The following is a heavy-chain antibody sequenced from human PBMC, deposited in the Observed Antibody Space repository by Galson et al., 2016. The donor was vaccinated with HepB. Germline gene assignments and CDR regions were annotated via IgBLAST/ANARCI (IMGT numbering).Heavy chain of an antibody. D-gene: IGHD6-19*01. J-gene: IGHJ4*02. Sequence: SETLSLTRAVSGGSFSGDYWSWIRQLPGKGPEWIGEISYGGATTYNASLKSRLTISRDTSKNEFFLKLTSVTAADTATYYCAGGNQWRAYWGQGTLVTVSS. V-gene: IGHV4-34*01. CDR3: AGGNQWRAY. CDR2: ISYGGAT. CDR1: GGSFSGDY.